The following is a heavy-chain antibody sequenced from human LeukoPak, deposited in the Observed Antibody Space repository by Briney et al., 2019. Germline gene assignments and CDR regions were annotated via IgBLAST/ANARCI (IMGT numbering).Heavy chain of an antibody. CDR2: IYYSGST. Sequence: SETLSLTCAVYGGSFSGYYWSWIRQPPGKGLEWIGYIYYSGSTNYNPSLKSRVTISVDTSKNQFSLKLSSVTAADTAVYYCAREANSGWYSWGQGTLVTVSS. J-gene: IGHJ4*02. V-gene: IGHV4-59*01. D-gene: IGHD6-19*01. CDR1: GGSFSGYY. CDR3: AREANSGWYS.